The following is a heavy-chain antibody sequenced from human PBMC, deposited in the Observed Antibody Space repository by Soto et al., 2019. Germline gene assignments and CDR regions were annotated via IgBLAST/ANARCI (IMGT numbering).Heavy chain of an antibody. CDR1: GYTFTTYG. V-gene: IGHV1-18*01. D-gene: IGHD1-1*01. J-gene: IGHJ4*02. CDR3: ARGRYGDY. Sequence: QVHLVQSGAEVKKPGASVKVSCKGSGYTFTTYGITWVRQAPGQGLEWMGWISAHNGNTNYAQKLQGRVTVTRDTSTSTAYMELRILRSDDTAVYYCARGRYGDYWGQGAMVTVSS. CDR2: ISAHNGNT.